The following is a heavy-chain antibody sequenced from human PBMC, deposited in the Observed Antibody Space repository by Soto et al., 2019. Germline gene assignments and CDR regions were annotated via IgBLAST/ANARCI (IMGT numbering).Heavy chain of an antibody. Sequence: QVQLVQSGGGVVQPGRSLRLSCAASGFSFSTYGMHWVRQAPGKGLEWVAVIWYDGSNQYYVDSVKGRFTISRDNSKNSLYLQMNSLSAEDAAVYYCALVSGNFYFDNWGQGTVVTVSS. CDR3: ALVSGNFYFDN. CDR1: GFSFSTYG. V-gene: IGHV3-33*01. CDR2: IWYDGSNQ. J-gene: IGHJ4*02. D-gene: IGHD6-19*01.